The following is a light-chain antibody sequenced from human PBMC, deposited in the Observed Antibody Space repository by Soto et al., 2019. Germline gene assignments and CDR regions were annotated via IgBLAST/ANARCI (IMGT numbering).Light chain of an antibody. CDR2: AAS. CDR1: HGISNY. J-gene: IGKJ4*01. V-gene: IGKV1-16*02. Sequence: DIQMTQSPSSLSASIGDRVTITCRASHGISNYVAWFQQKPGTAPKSLIYAASSLQSGVPSNFSGSGSGTDFTLTISSLQPEDVATYYCLQYNSFPPTFGGGTKVEVK. CDR3: LQYNSFPPT.